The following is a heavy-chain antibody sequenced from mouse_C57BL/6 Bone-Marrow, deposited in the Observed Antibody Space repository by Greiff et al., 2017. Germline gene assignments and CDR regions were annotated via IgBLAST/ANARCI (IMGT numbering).Heavy chain of an antibody. CDR3: ARGGGYYDYEEGY. CDR2: ISYDGSN. V-gene: IGHV3-6*01. J-gene: IGHJ2*01. CDR1: GYSITSGYY. D-gene: IGHD2-4*01. Sequence: EVQLQQSGPGLVKPSQSLSLTCSVTGYSITSGYYWNWIRQFPGNKLEWMGYISYDGSNNYNPSLKNRISITRDTSKNQFFLKLNSVTTEDTATYYCARGGGYYDYEEGYWGQGTTLTVSS.